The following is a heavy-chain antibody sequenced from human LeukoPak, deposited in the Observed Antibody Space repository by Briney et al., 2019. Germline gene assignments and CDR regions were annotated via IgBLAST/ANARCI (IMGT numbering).Heavy chain of an antibody. V-gene: IGHV4-38-2*02. D-gene: IGHD2-15*01. Sequence: SETLSLTCSVSGDSITGYYWGWIRQPPGKGLEWIGNIYYTGNTYYNSSLKSRVTISVDTSKNQFSLKLSSVTAADTAVYYCAREGGWWYSPLDYWGQGTLVTVSS. CDR1: GDSITGYY. CDR2: IYYTGNT. J-gene: IGHJ4*02. CDR3: AREGGWWYSPLDY.